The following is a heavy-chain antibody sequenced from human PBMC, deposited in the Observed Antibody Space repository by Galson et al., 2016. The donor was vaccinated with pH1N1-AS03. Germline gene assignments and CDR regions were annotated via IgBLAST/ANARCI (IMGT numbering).Heavy chain of an antibody. V-gene: IGHV3-23*01. CDR2: IGGIDSSP. D-gene: IGHD3/OR15-3a*01. J-gene: IGHJ5*02. Sequence: SLRLSCAASGFTFNIYAMNWVRQAPGKGLEWVSGIGGIDSSPWYAESVKGRFTVSRDNSKNKVYLQFNSLRAEDTAIYYCARGTGSPHWFDPWGQGTFVTVSA. CDR1: GFTFNIYA. CDR3: ARGTGSPHWFDP.